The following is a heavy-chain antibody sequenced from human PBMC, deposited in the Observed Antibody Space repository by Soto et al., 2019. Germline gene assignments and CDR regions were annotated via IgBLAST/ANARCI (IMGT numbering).Heavy chain of an antibody. CDR3: AKDLGRYYDILPGDRNGMDV. CDR1: GFTFSSYG. V-gene: IGHV3-30*18. D-gene: IGHD3-9*01. Sequence: PGGSLRLSCAASGFTFSSYGMHWVRQAPGKGLEWVAVISYDGSNKYYADSVKGRFTISRDNSKNTLYLQTNRLRAEDTAVYYGAKDLGRYYDILPGDRNGMDVWGQGTTVIVSS. J-gene: IGHJ6*02. CDR2: ISYDGSNK.